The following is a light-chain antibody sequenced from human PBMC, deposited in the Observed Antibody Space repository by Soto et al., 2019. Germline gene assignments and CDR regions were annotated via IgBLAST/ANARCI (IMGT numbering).Light chain of an antibody. CDR2: DAS. J-gene: IGKJ2*01. CDR1: QSIYTK. V-gene: IGKV3-20*01. Sequence: EIVLTHSPGTLSLYPWEVATLSCRASQSIYTKLAWYQKKSGQAPRLLIYDASTRAYGIPDRFSGSGSGTDFSLTISRLEPEDFAVYYRQQYPGSLYTFAQGTKVDIK. CDR3: QQYPGSLYT.